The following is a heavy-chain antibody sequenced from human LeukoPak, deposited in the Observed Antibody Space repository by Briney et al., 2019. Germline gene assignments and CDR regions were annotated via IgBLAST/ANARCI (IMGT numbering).Heavy chain of an antibody. J-gene: IGHJ4*02. CDR1: GFTFSSYW. CDR2: ISGSGGST. CDR3: AKDLRIQLYGYFDY. V-gene: IGHV3-23*01. Sequence: GGSLRLSCAASGFTFSSYWMTWVRQAPGKGLEWVSAISGSGGSTYYADSVKGRFTISRDNSKNTLYLQMNSLRAEDTAVYYCAKDLRIQLYGYFDYWGQGNLVTVSS. D-gene: IGHD5-18*01.